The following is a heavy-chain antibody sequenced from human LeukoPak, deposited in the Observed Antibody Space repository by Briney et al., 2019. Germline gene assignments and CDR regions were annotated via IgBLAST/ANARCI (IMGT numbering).Heavy chain of an antibody. V-gene: IGHV4-59*11. Sequence: SETLSLTCTVSGGSISSHYWSWIRRPPGKGLEWIGYIYYSGSTNYNPSLKSRVTISVDTSKNQFSLKLSSVTAADTAVYYCARLNPAAAGTEDPNFDYWGQGTLVTVSS. CDR3: ARLNPAAAGTEDPNFDY. D-gene: IGHD6-13*01. J-gene: IGHJ4*02. CDR2: IYYSGST. CDR1: GGSISSHY.